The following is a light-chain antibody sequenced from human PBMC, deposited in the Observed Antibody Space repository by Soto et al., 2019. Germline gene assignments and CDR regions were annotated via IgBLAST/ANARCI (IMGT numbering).Light chain of an antibody. Sequence: EIVMTQSPATLSVSPGERATLSCRASQSVSSNLAWYQQKPGQAPRLLIYDVSTTASDVPDRFRGGGSGTDFTLTITSLQSEDCAVYYCQHYNTWPLSFGGGTKVEI. V-gene: IGKV3-15*01. J-gene: IGKJ4*01. CDR1: QSVSSN. CDR3: QHYNTWPLS. CDR2: DVS.